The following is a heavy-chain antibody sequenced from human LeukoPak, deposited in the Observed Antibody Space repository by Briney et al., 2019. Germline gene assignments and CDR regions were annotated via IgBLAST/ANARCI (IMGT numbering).Heavy chain of an antibody. Sequence: GGSLRLSCAASGFTFSSYAMHWVRQAPGKGLEWVAVISYDGSNKYYADSVKGRLTISRDNSKNTLDLQMNSLRAEETAVYYCARGWSYSSGWIDYWGQGTLVTVSS. D-gene: IGHD6-19*01. CDR2: ISYDGSNK. V-gene: IGHV3-30*04. J-gene: IGHJ4*02. CDR1: GFTFSSYA. CDR3: ARGWSYSSGWIDY.